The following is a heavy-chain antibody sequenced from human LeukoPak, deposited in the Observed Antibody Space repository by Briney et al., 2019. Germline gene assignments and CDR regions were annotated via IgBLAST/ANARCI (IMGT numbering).Heavy chain of an antibody. Sequence: PSETLSLTCAVYGGSFSGYYWSWIRQPPGKGLEWIGETNHSGSTNYNPSLKSRVTISVDTSKNQFSLKLSSVTAADTAVYYCARKGMLWSPYYFDYWGQGTLVTVSS. D-gene: IGHD5-18*01. CDR2: TNHSGST. CDR1: GGSFSGYY. V-gene: IGHV4-34*01. J-gene: IGHJ4*02. CDR3: ARKGMLWSPYYFDY.